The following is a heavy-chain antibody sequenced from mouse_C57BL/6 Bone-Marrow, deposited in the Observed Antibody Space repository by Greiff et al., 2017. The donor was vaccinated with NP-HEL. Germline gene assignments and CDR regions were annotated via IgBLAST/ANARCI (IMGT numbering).Heavy chain of an antibody. CDR2: ISRGGSYT. V-gene: IGHV5-6*01. CDR3: GSPYDYEVAWFAY. CDR1: GFTFSSYG. Sequence: EVQVVESGGDLVKPGGSLKLSCAASGFTFSSYGMSWVRQTPDKRLEWVATISRGGSYTYYPDSVKGRVTMSRDNAKNTLYLQMSSLKSEDTAMYYCGSPYDYEVAWFAYWGQGTLVTVSA. D-gene: IGHD2-4*01. J-gene: IGHJ3*01.